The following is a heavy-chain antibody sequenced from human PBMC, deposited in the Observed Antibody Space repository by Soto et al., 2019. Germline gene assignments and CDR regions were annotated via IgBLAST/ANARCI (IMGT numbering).Heavy chain of an antibody. Sequence: QVQLVQSGAEVKKPGASVKVSCKVSGYTLSELSMHWVRQAPGKGLEWMGGFDPEDGETLYAQKFQGRVSMTEDTSTDTAYMELSSLTSEDTAVYYCTTGQQPLRFLEWLSRYYFDFWGQGTLVTVSS. CDR1: GYTLSELS. D-gene: IGHD3-3*01. V-gene: IGHV1-24*01. CDR2: FDPEDGET. J-gene: IGHJ4*02. CDR3: TTGQQPLRFLEWLSRYYFDF.